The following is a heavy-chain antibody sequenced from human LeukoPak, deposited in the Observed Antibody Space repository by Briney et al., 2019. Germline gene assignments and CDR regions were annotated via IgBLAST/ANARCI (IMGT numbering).Heavy chain of an antibody. Sequence: SETQSLTCTVSGDSINSLDLWSWVRQPPGKGLEWIGEMYLSGTTHSNPSVKSRVTISIDKSKNQFFLNLSSVTAADTAVYYCAGLVGRYSSGLYYYYFDYWGQGTLVTVSS. CDR2: MYLSGTT. V-gene: IGHV4-4*02. CDR1: GDSINSLDL. J-gene: IGHJ4*02. D-gene: IGHD3-22*01. CDR3: AGLVGRYSSGLYYYYFDY.